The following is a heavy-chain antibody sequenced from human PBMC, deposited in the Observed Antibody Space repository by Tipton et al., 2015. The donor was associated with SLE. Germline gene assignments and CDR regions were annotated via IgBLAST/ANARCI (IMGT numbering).Heavy chain of an antibody. V-gene: IGHV4-61*02. CDR2: IYTSGST. CDR3: ARDLAARGGHYFDY. CDR1: GGSISSGSYY. J-gene: IGHJ4*02. Sequence: TLSLTCTVSGGSISSGSYYWSWIRQPAGKGLEWIGRIYTSGSTNYNPSLKSRVTISVDTSKNQFSLKLSSVTAADTAVHYCARDLAARGGHYFDYWGQGTLVTVSS. D-gene: IGHD6-6*01.